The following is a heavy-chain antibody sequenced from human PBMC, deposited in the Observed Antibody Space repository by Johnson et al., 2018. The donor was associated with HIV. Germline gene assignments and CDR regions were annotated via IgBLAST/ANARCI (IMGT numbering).Heavy chain of an antibody. D-gene: IGHD4-11*01. J-gene: IGHJ3*02. CDR2: ISYDGSNK. V-gene: IGHV3-30*03. CDR3: AREDYSAFDI. Sequence: QVQLVESGGGLVKPGGSLRLSCAASGFTFSDYYMTWIRQAPGKGLEWVAVISYDGSNKYYADSVKGRFTISRDNSKNTLYLQMNSLRAEDTAVYYCAREDYSAFDIWGQGTMVTVSS. CDR1: GFTFSDYY.